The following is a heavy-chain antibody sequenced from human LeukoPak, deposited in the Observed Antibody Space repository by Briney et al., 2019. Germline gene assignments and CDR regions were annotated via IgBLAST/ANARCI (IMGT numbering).Heavy chain of an antibody. CDR1: GDSMTSYY. CDR3: ARAYYVRDAFDI. Sequence: PSETLSLTCTVSGDSMTSYYWGWIRQPPGKGLEWIGHVYYSGSTYYNPSLKSRVTILVDTSKNQFSLKLSSVTAADTAVYYCARAYYVRDAFDIWGQGTMVTVSS. J-gene: IGHJ3*02. D-gene: IGHD3-10*02. CDR2: VYYSGST. V-gene: IGHV4-59*12.